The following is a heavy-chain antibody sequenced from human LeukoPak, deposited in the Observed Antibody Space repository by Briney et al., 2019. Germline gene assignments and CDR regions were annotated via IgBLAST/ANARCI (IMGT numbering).Heavy chain of an antibody. CDR1: GDSISNSSYY. V-gene: IGHV4-39*07. Sequence: SETLSLTCTVSGDSISNSSYYWGWIRQPPGKGLEWIGSIYYSGSTNYNPSLKSRVTISVDTSKNQFSLKLSSVTAADTAVYYCARGYYYYGSGSSPFDYWGQGTLVTVSS. CDR3: ARGYYYYGSGSSPFDY. CDR2: IYYSGST. D-gene: IGHD3-10*01. J-gene: IGHJ4*02.